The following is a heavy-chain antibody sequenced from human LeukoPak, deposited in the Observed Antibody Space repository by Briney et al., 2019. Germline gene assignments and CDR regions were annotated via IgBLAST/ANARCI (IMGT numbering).Heavy chain of an antibody. CDR1: GYTFTSFG. CDR2: INAYNGNT. CDR3: ARDPRIEGSTPDWFDP. D-gene: IGHD1-26*01. Sequence: ASVKVSCKTSGYTFTSFGISWVRQAPGQGLEWMGWINAYNGNTNYAQKIQGRVTMTTDTSTSTAYMELNSLRSDDTAVYYCARDPRIEGSTPDWFDPWGQGTLVTVSS. J-gene: IGHJ5*02. V-gene: IGHV1-18*01.